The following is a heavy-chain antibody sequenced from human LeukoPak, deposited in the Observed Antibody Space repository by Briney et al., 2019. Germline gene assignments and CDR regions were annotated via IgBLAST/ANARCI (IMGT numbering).Heavy chain of an antibody. V-gene: IGHV4-34*01. J-gene: IGHJ4*02. CDR2: INHSGST. Sequence: SETLSLTCAVYGGSFSGYYWSWIRQPPGKGLEWIGEINHSGSTNYNPSLKSRVTISVDTSKNQFSLKLSSATAADTAVYYCARVSNGDFIDYWGQGTLVTVSS. CDR3: ARVSNGDFIDY. D-gene: IGHD4-17*01. CDR1: GGSFSGYY.